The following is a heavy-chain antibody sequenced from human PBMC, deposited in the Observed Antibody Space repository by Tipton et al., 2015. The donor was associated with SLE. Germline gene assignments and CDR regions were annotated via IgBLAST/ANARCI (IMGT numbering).Heavy chain of an antibody. D-gene: IGHD2-2*01. CDR3: ASLGDCSSTSCYLFDY. CDR1: GGSFSGYY. J-gene: IGHJ4*02. V-gene: IGHV4-34*01. Sequence: LRLSCAVYGGSFSGYYWSWICQPPGKGLEWIGEINHSGSTNYNPSLKSRVTISVDTSKNQFSLKLSSVTAADTAVYYCASLGDCSSTSCYLFDYWGQGTLVTVSS. CDR2: INHSGST.